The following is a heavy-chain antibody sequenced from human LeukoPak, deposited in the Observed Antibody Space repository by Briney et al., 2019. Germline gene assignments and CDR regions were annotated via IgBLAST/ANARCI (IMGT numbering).Heavy chain of an antibody. CDR2: INPNSGGT. CDR3: ARGVTAASFYYYMDV. Sequence: ASVTVSCKASGYTFTGYYMHWVRQAPGQGLEWMGWINPNSGGTKNAQKFQGRVTMTRDTSISTAYMELSRLRSDDTAVYYCARGVTAASFYYYMDVWAKGTTVTVSS. J-gene: IGHJ6*03. V-gene: IGHV1-2*02. D-gene: IGHD6-13*01. CDR1: GYTFTGYY.